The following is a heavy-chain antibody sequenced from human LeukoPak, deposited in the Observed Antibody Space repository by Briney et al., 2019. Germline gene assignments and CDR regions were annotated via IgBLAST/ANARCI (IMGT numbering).Heavy chain of an antibody. CDR3: TTATWGYYYDSSGYGFDY. CDR1: GFTFSNAW. Sequence: PGGSLRLSCAASGFTFSNAWMSWVRQAPGKGLEWVGRIKSKTDGGTTDYAAPMKGRFTISRDDSKNTLYLQMNSLKTEDTAVYYCTTATWGYYYDSSGYGFDYWGQGTLVTVSS. V-gene: IGHV3-15*01. J-gene: IGHJ4*02. CDR2: IKSKTDGGTT. D-gene: IGHD3-22*01.